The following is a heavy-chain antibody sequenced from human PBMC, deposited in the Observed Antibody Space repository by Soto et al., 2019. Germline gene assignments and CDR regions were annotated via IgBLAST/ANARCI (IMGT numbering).Heavy chain of an antibody. J-gene: IGHJ4*02. CDR3: ASRDPGTSVDY. V-gene: IGHV4-4*02. CDR1: GGSFTSNNW. D-gene: IGHD1-7*01. CDR2: IYRTGST. Sequence: QVQLQESGPGLVKPSGTLSLTCAVSGGSFTSNNWWTWVRQPPGQGVEWIGEIYRTGSTNYNPSIKSRVTISLAKSENQFSMKVTSLTAADTAVYYCASRDPGTSVDYWGQGTLVTVSS.